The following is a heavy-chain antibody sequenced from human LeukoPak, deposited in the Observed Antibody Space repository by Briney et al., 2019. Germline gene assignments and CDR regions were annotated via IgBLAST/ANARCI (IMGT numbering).Heavy chain of an antibody. V-gene: IGHV5-10-1*01. D-gene: IGHD5-18*01. CDR2: IDASDSYT. CDR1: GYGFTNYR. CDR3: ARHVLYSYGPQWWFDP. J-gene: IGHJ5*02. Sequence: RHGESLKISCKGSGYGFTNYRISWVRHMPGRGLEWMGWIDASDSYTNYSPSFQGHVTISADKSSSTAYLQWSSLKASDTAIYYCARHVLYSYGPQWWFDPWGQETLVTVSS.